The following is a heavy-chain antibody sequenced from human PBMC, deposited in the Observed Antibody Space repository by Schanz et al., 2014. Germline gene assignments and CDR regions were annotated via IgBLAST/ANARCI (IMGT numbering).Heavy chain of an antibody. J-gene: IGHJ4*02. CDR3: TSTVRATFRYFAY. CDR2: ISYHGSER. D-gene: IGHD2-15*01. CDR1: GFSFSDYG. Sequence: VQLVESGGGVVQPGRSLRLSCAGSGFSFSDYGMHWVRQAPGTGLEWVAVISYHGSERYYADSVKGRFTISRDNSKNTLYLQMNSLKTEDTAVYYCTSTVRATFRYFAYWGQGTLLVTVSS. V-gene: IGHV3-30*03.